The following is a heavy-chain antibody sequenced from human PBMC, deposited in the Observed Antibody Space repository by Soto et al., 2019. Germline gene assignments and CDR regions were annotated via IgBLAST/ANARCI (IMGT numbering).Heavy chain of an antibody. J-gene: IGHJ4*02. D-gene: IGHD3-16*01. CDR1: GDTFSSYA. V-gene: IGHV1-69*01. CDR2: FIPIFGTA. CDR3: ATYTDAGQAFDN. Sequence: QVQLVQSGAEVKKPGSSVKVSCKASGDTFSSYAISWVRQAPGQGLEWMGGFIPIFGTAIYGQKFQGRVTITGDESTSTANMELSSLRSEDTAVYYCATYTDAGQAFDNWGQGTLVTVSS.